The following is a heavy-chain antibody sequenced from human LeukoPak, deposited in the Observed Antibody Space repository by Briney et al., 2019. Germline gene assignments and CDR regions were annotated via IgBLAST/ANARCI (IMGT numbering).Heavy chain of an antibody. Sequence: SDTLSLTCTVSGDFINNYYWRWIRQPPGKGLERIGYIYYRGSTNYNPSLKTRVTFSVDTSKNQFSLKLNSVTAAATAVYYCARGGDYGDLRYFDYWGQGTLVTVSS. D-gene: IGHD4-17*01. CDR2: IYYRGST. CDR3: ARGGDYGDLRYFDY. CDR1: GDFINNYY. J-gene: IGHJ4*02. V-gene: IGHV4-59*07.